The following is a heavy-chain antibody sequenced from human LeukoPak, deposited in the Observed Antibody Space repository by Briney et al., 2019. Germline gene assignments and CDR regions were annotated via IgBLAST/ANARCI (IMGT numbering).Heavy chain of an antibody. CDR3: ARTRYNSGGGDY. CDR2: TWYDGTNK. D-gene: IGHD6-19*01. Sequence: GGSLRLSCAVSGFTFSDYGMHWVRQAPGKGLEWVAVTWYDGTNKYYADSVEGRFTISRDNSKNTLYLQMNSLRAEDTAVYYCARTRYNSGGGDYWGQGTPVTVPP. J-gene: IGHJ4*02. CDR1: GFTFSDYG. V-gene: IGHV3-33*01.